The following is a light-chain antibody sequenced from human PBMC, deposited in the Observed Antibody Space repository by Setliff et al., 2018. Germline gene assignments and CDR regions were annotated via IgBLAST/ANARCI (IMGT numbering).Light chain of an antibody. CDR1: SSDIGGYNY. J-gene: IGLJ1*01. CDR2: GVS. Sequence: QSALTQPASVSGSPGQSITISCTGPSSDIGGYNYVSWYQQHPGKAPQLIIYGVSKRPSGVSDRFSGSNSGNTASLTVSGLQAEDEADYYCSSYAGGSNVVFGTGTKVTVL. V-gene: IGLV2-14*03. CDR3: SSYAGGSNVV.